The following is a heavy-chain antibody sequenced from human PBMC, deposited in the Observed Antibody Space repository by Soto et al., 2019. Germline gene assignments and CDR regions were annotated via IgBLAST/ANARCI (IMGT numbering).Heavy chain of an antibody. Sequence: QVQLVESGGGLVQTSGSLRIACVASGFTFSDYYMSWVRQAPGKGLEWVSYISSSGNTIYYADSVKGRFTISRDNAKNSVYLQMNGLRAEDTALFFCAKMSSENYYDPVFFWGRGTLATVSS. CDR3: AKMSSENYYDPVFF. CDR2: ISSSGNTI. D-gene: IGHD3-22*01. CDR1: GFTFSDYY. V-gene: IGHV3-11*01. J-gene: IGHJ4*02.